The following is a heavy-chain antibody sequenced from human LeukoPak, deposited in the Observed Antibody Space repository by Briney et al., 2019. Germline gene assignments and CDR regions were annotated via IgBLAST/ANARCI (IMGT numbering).Heavy chain of an antibody. Sequence: GGSLRLSCAASGFTFSRYAMSWVRQAPGKGLEWVSAISGSGGSKYYADSVKGRFTISRDNSKNTLYLQMNSLRAEDTAVYYCAKSYNWNYGGAFDYWGQGTLVTVSS. V-gene: IGHV3-23*01. CDR2: ISGSGGSK. CDR1: GFTFSRYA. CDR3: AKSYNWNYGGAFDY. D-gene: IGHD1-7*01. J-gene: IGHJ4*02.